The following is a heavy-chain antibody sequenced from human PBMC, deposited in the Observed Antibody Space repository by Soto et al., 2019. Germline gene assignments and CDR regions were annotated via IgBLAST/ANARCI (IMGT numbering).Heavy chain of an antibody. V-gene: IGHV1-69*13. CDR3: TKNSAYALDY. CDR2: IIPIFGTA. CDR1: GGTFSSYA. Sequence: GASVKVSCKASGGTFSSYAISWVRQAPGQGLEWMGGIIPIFGTANYAQKFQGRVTITADESTSTAYMELSSLRSEDTAVYYCTKNSAYALDYWGQGALVTVSS. D-gene: IGHD5-12*01. J-gene: IGHJ4*02.